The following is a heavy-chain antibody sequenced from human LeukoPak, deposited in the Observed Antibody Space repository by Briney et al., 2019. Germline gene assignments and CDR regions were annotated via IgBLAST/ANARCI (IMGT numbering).Heavy chain of an antibody. V-gene: IGHV1-2*06. CDR2: INPNGGAT. CDR1: GYTFTAYF. Sequence: ASVKVSCKASGYTFTAYFIHWVRQAPGQGLEWMGRINPNGGATNSTEKFRGRFTMTMDTSINTVYMELNRLSSDDTAIYGRARAGEGFLSYFYRGNWFDPWGQGTLVTVSS. J-gene: IGHJ5*02. CDR3: ARAGEGFLSYFYRGNWFDP. D-gene: IGHD3-3*01.